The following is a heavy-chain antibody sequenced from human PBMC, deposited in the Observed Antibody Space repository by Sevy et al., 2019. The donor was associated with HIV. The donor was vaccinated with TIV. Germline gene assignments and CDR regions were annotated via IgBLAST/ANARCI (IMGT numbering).Heavy chain of an antibody. D-gene: IGHD3-9*01. CDR1: GFSFRNYD. V-gene: IGHV3-33*01. J-gene: IGHJ1*01. Sequence: GGSLRLSCAASGFSFRNYDMHWVRQAPGKGLEWLAVIWYDGFNKHYADSVKGRFTISRDNSQNKLYLQMDSLRVDDTAVYYCARDSCLHYSGLTGYQGAEFFQHWGQGTRVTVSS. CDR2: IWYDGFNK. CDR3: ARDSCLHYSGLTGYQGAEFFQH.